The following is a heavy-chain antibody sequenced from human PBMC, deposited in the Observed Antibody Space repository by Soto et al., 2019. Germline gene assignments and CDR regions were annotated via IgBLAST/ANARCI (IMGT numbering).Heavy chain of an antibody. CDR3: ERGGGYYGVLFDY. Sequence: QLQLQESGPGLLRPSETLSLTCNVSGGAISSSSYFWACVRQPPGKTLEWIGHILYSGTTHYNDSHKSRVTISVDTYKNQFSLRLNSVTPADTAVYYCERGGGYYGVLFDYWGQGTLVPVSS. CDR1: GGAISSSSYF. D-gene: IGHD4-17*01. CDR2: ILYSGTT. J-gene: IGHJ4*02. V-gene: IGHV4-39*01.